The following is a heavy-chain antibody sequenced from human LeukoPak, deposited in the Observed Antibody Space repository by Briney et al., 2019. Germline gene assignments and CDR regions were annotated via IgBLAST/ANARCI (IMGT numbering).Heavy chain of an antibody. CDR1: GFTFNTYA. CDR3: AKDLGRSGWSDFDY. V-gene: IGHV3-23*01. D-gene: IGHD6-19*01. Sequence: GGSLRLSCAASGFTFNTYAMSWVRQAPGKGLEWVSTISGNGGSTYYADSVKGRFTISRDNSKNTLYLQMNSLRAEDTAVYYCAKDLGRSGWSDFDYWGQGTLVTVSS. J-gene: IGHJ4*02. CDR2: ISGNGGST.